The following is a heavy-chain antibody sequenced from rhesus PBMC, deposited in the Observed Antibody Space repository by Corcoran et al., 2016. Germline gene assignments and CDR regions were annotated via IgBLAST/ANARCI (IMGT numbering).Heavy chain of an antibody. V-gene: IGHV3S5*01. D-gene: IGHD5-24*01. CDR3: VKRYSGYSYSGGLDS. Sequence: EVQLVETGGGLVQPGGSLKLSGAASGFTFSSYGMSWVRQAPGKGLEWVSAIKSGDGSTYYADSVKGRFTISSDNSKNTLSLQMNSLRAEGTAVYYCVKRYSGYSYSGGLDSCGQGVVVTVSS. CDR2: IKSGDGST. CDR1: GFTFSSYG. J-gene: IGHJ6*01.